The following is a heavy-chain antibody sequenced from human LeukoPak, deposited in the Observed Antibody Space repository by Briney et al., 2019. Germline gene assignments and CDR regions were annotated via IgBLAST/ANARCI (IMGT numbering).Heavy chain of an antibody. Sequence: APVKVSCKASGYTFTSYGISWVRQAPGQGLEWMGWISAYNGNTNYAQKLQGRVTMTTDTSTSTAYMELRSLRSDDTAVYYCARDLSSSSGFYYGMDVWGQGTTVTVSS. J-gene: IGHJ6*02. CDR3: ARDLSSSSGFYYGMDV. CDR2: ISAYNGNT. V-gene: IGHV1-18*01. CDR1: GYTFTSYG. D-gene: IGHD3-22*01.